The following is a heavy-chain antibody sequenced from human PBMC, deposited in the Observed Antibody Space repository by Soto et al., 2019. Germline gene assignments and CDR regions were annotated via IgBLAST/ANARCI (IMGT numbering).Heavy chain of an antibody. CDR3: AKENGYSSSWFEFDY. J-gene: IGHJ4*02. V-gene: IGHV3-23*01. D-gene: IGHD6-13*01. CDR1: GVTFSSYA. CDR2: ISGSGGRT. Sequence: EVQLLESGGGLVQPGGSLRLSCAASGVTFSSYAMSWVRQAPGKGLEWVSAISGSGGRTYYADSVKGRFTISRDNSKNTLYLQMNSLRAEDTAVYYCAKENGYSSSWFEFDYWGQGTLVTVSS.